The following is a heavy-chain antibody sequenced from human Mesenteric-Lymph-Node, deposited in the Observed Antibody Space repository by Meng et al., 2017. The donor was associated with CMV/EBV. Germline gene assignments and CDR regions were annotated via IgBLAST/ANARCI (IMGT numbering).Heavy chain of an antibody. CDR3: GRGGLEYSGYDWVDD. J-gene: IGHJ4*02. CDR2: INSDGSST. CDR1: GFTFSSYW. Sequence: GESLKISCAASGFTFSSYWMHWVRQAPGKGLVWVSRINSDGSSTSYADSVKGRFTISRDNAKNTLYLQMNSLRAEDTAVYYCGRGGLEYSGYDWVDDWGQGTLVTVSS. D-gene: IGHD5-12*01. V-gene: IGHV3-74*01.